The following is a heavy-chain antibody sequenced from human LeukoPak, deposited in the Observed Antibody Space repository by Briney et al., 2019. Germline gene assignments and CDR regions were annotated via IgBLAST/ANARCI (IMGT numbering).Heavy chain of an antibody. D-gene: IGHD2-15*01. CDR1: GGSISSYY. CDR2: IYYSGST. V-gene: IGHV4-59*01. CDR3: ARGWSGDYVEY. Sequence: SETLSLTCTVSGGSISSYYWSWIRQPPRKGMEWIGYIYYSGSTNYNPSLKRRVPISVDTAKNQFSLKLSSVTAADTAVYYCARGWSGDYVEYWGQGTLVTVSS. J-gene: IGHJ4*02.